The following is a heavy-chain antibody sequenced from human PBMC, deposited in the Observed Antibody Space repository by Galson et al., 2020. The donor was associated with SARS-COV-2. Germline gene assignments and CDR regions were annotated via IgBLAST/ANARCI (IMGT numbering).Heavy chain of an antibody. CDR1: GFTFSSHA. J-gene: IGHJ6*01. V-gene: IGHV3-23*01. Sequence: TGGSLRLSCTASGFTFSSHAMSWVRQAPGKGLEWVSAISPTGGNTYYTDSVKGRFTVSRDNSKTTLYLQMNSLRADDTAVYYCARGTLCSGSTCYFRAGRYYYYGMDVWGQGTTVTVSS. CDR3: ARGTLCSGSTCYFRAGRYYYYGMDV. CDR2: ISPTGGNT. D-gene: IGHD2-15*01.